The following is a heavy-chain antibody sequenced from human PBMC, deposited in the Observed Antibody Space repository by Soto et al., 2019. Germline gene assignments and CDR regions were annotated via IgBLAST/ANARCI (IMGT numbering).Heavy chain of an antibody. CDR1: GFTFTSSA. CDR2: IVVGSGNT. V-gene: IGHV1-58*01. D-gene: IGHD3-22*01. CDR3: AALLYYYDSSGPTGGDDAFDI. J-gene: IGHJ3*02. Sequence: GASVKVSCKASGFTFTSSAVQWVRQARGQRLEWIGWIVVGSGNTNYAQKFQERVTITRDMSTSTAYMELSSLRSEDTAVYYCAALLYYYDSSGPTGGDDAFDIWGQGTMVTVSS.